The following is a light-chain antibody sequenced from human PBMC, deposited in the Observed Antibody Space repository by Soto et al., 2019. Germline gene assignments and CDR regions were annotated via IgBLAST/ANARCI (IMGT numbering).Light chain of an antibody. V-gene: IGKV1-9*01. CDR2: AAS. J-gene: IGKJ1*01. CDR3: QQLNSYPWT. CDR1: QGISSY. Sequence: IQLTQSPSSLSASVGDRVTITCRASQGISSYVAWYQQKPGKAPKLLIYAASTLQSGVQSRFSGSGSGTDFTLTISSLQPEDFATYYCQQLNSYPWTFGQGTKVDI.